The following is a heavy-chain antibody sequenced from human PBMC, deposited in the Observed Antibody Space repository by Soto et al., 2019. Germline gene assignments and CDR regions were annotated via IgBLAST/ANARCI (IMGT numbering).Heavy chain of an antibody. D-gene: IGHD1-1*01. CDR1: GGTFSSYA. CDR3: ARGERYYYYGMDV. V-gene: IGHV1-69*13. CDR2: IIPIFGTA. J-gene: IGHJ6*02. Sequence: VASVKVSCKASGGTFSSYAISWVRQAPGQGLEWMGGIIPIFGTANYAQKFQGRVTITADESTSTAYMELSSLRSEDTAVYYCARGERYYYYGMDVWGQGTTVTVSS.